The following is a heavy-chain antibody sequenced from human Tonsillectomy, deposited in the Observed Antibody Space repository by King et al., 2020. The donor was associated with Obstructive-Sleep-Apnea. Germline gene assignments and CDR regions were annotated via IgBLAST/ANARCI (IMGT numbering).Heavy chain of an antibody. CDR1: GGSISSSSY. Sequence: QLQESGPGLVKPSETLSLTCTVSGGSISSSSYWGWIHQPPGKGLEWSGPIYYSGSTYYNPSLKSRVTISVDTSKNQFSLELNSVTAADTAVYYCARSDRDIAMGLFDYWGQGTLVTVSS. CDR3: ARSDRDIAMGLFDY. V-gene: IGHV4-39*07. J-gene: IGHJ4*02. D-gene: IGHD5-18*01. CDR2: IYYSGST.